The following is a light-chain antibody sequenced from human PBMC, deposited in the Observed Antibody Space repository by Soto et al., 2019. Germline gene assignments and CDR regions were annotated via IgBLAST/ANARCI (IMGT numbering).Light chain of an antibody. Sequence: DIVMAQSPNSLSVTRGEPASISCKSSRSVLHYDGHNYLDWYLQKPGQSPQLLIYMGSNRASGVPDRFSGSGSGTDFTLKISRVEADDVGVYYSMQGLQTFSFGQGTRLEIK. CDR2: MGS. CDR1: RSVLHYDGHNY. J-gene: IGKJ5*01. V-gene: IGKV2-28*01. CDR3: MQGLQTFS.